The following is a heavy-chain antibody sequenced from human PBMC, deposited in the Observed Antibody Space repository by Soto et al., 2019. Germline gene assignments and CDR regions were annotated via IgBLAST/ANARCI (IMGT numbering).Heavy chain of an antibody. V-gene: IGHV3-48*01. CDR2: ISSSSSTI. CDR1: GFTFSSYS. Sequence: PGGSLRLSCAASGFTFSSYSMNWVRQAPGKGLEWVSYISSSSSTIYYADSVKGRFTISRDNAKNSLYLQMNSLRAEDTAVYYCAIIWGYSYGPVYFDYWGQGTLVTVSS. D-gene: IGHD5-18*01. J-gene: IGHJ4*02. CDR3: AIIWGYSYGPVYFDY.